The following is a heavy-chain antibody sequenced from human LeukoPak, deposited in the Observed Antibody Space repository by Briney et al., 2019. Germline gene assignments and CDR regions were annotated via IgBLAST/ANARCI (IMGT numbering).Heavy chain of an antibody. CDR3: ARGGGPGVLGYDFWSGYYNWFDP. CDR2: IYHSGST. D-gene: IGHD3-3*01. CDR1: GYSISSGYY. V-gene: IGHV4-38-2*02. J-gene: IGHJ5*02. Sequence: SETLSLTCTVSGYSISSGYYWGWIRQPPGKGLEWIGSIYHSGSTYYNPSLKSRVTISVDTSKNQFSLKLSSVTAADTAVYYCARGGGPGVLGYDFWSGYYNWFDPWGQGTLVTVSS.